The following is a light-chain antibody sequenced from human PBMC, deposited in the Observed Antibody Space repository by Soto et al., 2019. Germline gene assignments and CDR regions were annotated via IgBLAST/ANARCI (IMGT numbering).Light chain of an antibody. CDR2: DAS. Sequence: EIVLTQSPGTLSLSPGERATLSCRASQSLSSSQLAWYQQKPGQAPRLLIHDASSRATGISDRFTGSGSGTDCTLTITTLEPEDFAVYYCQQYGSSPRTFGLGTKVEIK. V-gene: IGKV3-20*01. CDR1: QSLSSSQ. CDR3: QQYGSSPRT. J-gene: IGKJ1*01.